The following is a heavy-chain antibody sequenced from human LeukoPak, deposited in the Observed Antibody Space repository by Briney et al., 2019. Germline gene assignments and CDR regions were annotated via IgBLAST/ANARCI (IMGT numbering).Heavy chain of an antibody. CDR1: RVSPEDYS. CDR3: TRMTAGHDY. Sequence: PSETLCLTPALSRVSPEDYSWSSVPQTPGQGRGWIGEINHSGYTNDSPSLKSRVTLSIDTSRKQFSLNLRSVTVADTGIYYCTRMTAGHDYWGQGTLVTVSS. V-gene: IGHV4-34*01. CDR2: INHSGYT. D-gene: IGHD3-10*01. J-gene: IGHJ4*02.